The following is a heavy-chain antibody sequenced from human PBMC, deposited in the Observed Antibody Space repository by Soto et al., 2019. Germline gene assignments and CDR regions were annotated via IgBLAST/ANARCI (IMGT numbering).Heavy chain of an antibody. V-gene: IGHV5-51*01. J-gene: IGHJ5*02. CDR2: IYPGDSDT. CDR3: ARASSGYYYNWFDP. Sequence: GVSLKISCKGSGCSFISYWIGWVRQMTGKGLEWMGIIYPGDSDTRYSPSFQGQVTISADKSISTAYLQWSSLKASDTAMYYCARASSGYYYNWFDPWGQGTQVTVSS. CDR1: GCSFISYW. D-gene: IGHD3-3*01.